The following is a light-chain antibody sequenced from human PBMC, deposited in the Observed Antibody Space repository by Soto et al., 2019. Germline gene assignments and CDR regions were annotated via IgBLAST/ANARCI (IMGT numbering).Light chain of an antibody. CDR2: DDN. CDR1: NIGSKS. V-gene: IGLV3-21*02. Sequence: SYELTQPPSVSVAPGQTARITCGGNNIGSKSVHWYQQRPCQAPVLVVYDDNDRPSGIPERFSGSNSGNTATLTISRVEAGDEADYYCQVWDKSSDDVVFGGGTKLTVL. J-gene: IGLJ2*01. CDR3: QVWDKSSDDVV.